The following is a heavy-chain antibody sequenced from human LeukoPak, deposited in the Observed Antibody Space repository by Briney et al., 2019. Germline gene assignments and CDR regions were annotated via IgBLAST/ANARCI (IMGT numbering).Heavy chain of an antibody. J-gene: IGHJ6*02. V-gene: IGHV3-30*03. D-gene: IGHD6-19*01. Sequence: PGGSLRLSCAASGFTFSSYGIHWVRQAPGKGLEWVAVLSFDGGNKYYADSVKGRFTISRDNSENTLFLQMNSLRAEDTAVYYCARDRRAWYYGVDVWGQGTTVTVSS. CDR2: LSFDGGNK. CDR1: GFTFSSYG. CDR3: ARDRRAWYYGVDV.